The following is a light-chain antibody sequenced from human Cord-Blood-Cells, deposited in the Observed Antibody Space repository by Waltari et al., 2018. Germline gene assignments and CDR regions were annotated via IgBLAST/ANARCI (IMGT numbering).Light chain of an antibody. CDR3: AAWDDSLNGYV. V-gene: IGLV1-44*01. Sequence: QSVLTPPPSASGTPGQRVPNSCSGSGLTSGSTSATWYPQLPGTAPKLLIYRNNQRPSGVPVRFSGSKSGTSASLAISGLQSEDEADYYYAAWDDSLNGYVFGTGTKVTVL. CDR2: RNN. J-gene: IGLJ1*01. CDR1: GLTSGSTS.